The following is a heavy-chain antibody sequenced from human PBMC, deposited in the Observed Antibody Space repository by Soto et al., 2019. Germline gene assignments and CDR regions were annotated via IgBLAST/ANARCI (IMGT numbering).Heavy chain of an antibody. CDR1: GGSLSSGDYY. Sequence: SETLSLTCTVSGGSLSSGDYYWSWIRQSPGTGLEWIGYIYYSGSAYYNPSLKSRVTLSVDTSKNQFSLKLTSVTAADTALYYCVRARGDRAFAMDVWGQGTTVTVSS. J-gene: IGHJ6*02. CDR2: IYYSGSA. V-gene: IGHV4-30-4*01. D-gene: IGHD3-10*01. CDR3: VRARGDRAFAMDV.